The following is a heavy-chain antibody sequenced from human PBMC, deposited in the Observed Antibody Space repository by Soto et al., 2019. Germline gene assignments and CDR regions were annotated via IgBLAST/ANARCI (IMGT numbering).Heavy chain of an antibody. V-gene: IGHV3-15*07. CDR3: TTALSPAFTYYYGMDV. J-gene: IGHJ6*02. CDR2: IKSKTDGGTT. CDR1: GFTFSNAW. D-gene: IGHD2-2*01. Sequence: EVQLVESGGGLVKPGGSLRLSCAASGFTFSNAWMNWVRQAPGKGLEWVGRIKSKTDGGTTDYAAPVKGRFTISRDDSKNTLYLQMNSLKTEDTAVYYCTTALSPAFTYYYGMDVWGQGTTVTVSS.